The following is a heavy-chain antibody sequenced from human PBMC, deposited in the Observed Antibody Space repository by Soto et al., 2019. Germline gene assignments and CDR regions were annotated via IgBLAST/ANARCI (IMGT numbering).Heavy chain of an antibody. CDR2: ISAHNGNT. CDR3: ARGRYGDY. Sequence: QVHLVQSGAEVKKPGASVKVSCNGSGYAFTTYGITWVRQAPGQGLGWMGWISAHNGNTNYAQKLQGRVTVTRATSTSTAYMELRRLRSDDTAVYYCARGRYGDYWGQGALVPVSS. CDR1: GYAFTTYG. V-gene: IGHV1-18*01. J-gene: IGHJ4*02. D-gene: IGHD1-1*01.